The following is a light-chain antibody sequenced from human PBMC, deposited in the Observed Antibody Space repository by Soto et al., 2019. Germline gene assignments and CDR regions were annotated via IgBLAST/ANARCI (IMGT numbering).Light chain of an antibody. CDR1: QSVDNSY. CDR3: QQYDTSPWT. CDR2: GAS. J-gene: IGKJ1*01. V-gene: IGKV3-20*01. Sequence: EIVLTQSPGTLSLSSGERATLSCKTSQSVDNSYLAWYQHKHGQPPRLLIYGASGRATGIPDRFRASGSGTDFTLTITRLEPEDFAVYYCQQYDTSPWTLGPGTKVDIK.